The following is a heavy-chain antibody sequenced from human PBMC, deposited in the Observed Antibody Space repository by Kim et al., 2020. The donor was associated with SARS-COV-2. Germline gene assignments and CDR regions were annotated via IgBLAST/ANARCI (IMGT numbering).Heavy chain of an antibody. CDR1: GGSISSSSYY. CDR2: IYYSGST. D-gene: IGHD3-9*01. Sequence: SETLSLTCTVSGGSISSSSYYWGWIRQPPGKGLEWIGSIYYSGSTYYNPSLKSRVTISVDTSKNQFSLKLSSVTAADTAVYYCARSPYFDWLLSMDGPLFDYWGQGTLVTVSS. V-gene: IGHV4-39*01. CDR3: ARSPYFDWLLSMDGPLFDY. J-gene: IGHJ4*02.